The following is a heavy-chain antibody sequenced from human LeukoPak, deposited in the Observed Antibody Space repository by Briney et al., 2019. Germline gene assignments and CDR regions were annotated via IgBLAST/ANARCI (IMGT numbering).Heavy chain of an antibody. J-gene: IGHJ4*02. CDR1: GGTFSSYA. CDR2: IIPIFGTA. CDR3: ARDPRRIAVAGYAFDY. V-gene: IGHV1-69*05. D-gene: IGHD6-19*01. Sequence: ASVKVSCKASGGTFSSYAISWVRQAPGQGLEWMGGIIPIFGTANYAQKFQGRVTITTDESTSTAYMELSSLRSEDTAVYYCARDPRRIAVAGYAFDYWGQGTLVTVSS.